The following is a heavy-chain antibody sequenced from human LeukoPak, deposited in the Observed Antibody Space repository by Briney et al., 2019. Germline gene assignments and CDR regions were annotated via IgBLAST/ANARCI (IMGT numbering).Heavy chain of an antibody. D-gene: IGHD6-13*01. V-gene: IGHV4-30-2*01. CDR2: IYHSGST. CDR1: GCSISSGGYY. J-gene: IGHJ4*02. Sequence: SETLSLTCTVSGCSISSGGYYWGWLRQPPGKGLEWIGYIYHSGSTYYNPSLKSRATISVDSSKNQYSLKLSPVTADDTAEYYGARDYEQQLAFDYWGQGTLVTVSS. CDR3: ARDYEQQLAFDY.